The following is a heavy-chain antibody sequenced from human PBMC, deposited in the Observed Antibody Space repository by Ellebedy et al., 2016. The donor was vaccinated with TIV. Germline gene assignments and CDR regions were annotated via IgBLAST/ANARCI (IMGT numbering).Heavy chain of an antibody. CDR2: ITSSSSFI. J-gene: IGHJ4*02. V-gene: IGHV3-21*01. CDR1: GFTFSFYS. CDR3: VRDITVAGGI. Sequence: PGGSLRLSCAASGFTFSFYSMNWVRQAPGKGLKWVASITSSSSFIYYADSVKGRLTMSRDNAKNSLFLHMNSLRADDTAVYYCVRDITVAGGIWGQGTLVTVSS. D-gene: IGHD6-19*01.